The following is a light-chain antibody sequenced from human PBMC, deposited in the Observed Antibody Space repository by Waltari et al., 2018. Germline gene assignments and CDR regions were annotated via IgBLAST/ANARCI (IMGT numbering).Light chain of an antibody. J-gene: IGKJ2*03. CDR1: QGITND. CDR2: EAS. CDR3: QQYYSTPYS. Sequence: DIQMTQSPSSLSASVGDRVTITCRASQGITNDLAWYQQKPGETPKLLIYEASNLQSGIPSRFSGSGSGTDFTLTISSLQSEDFATYYCQQYYSTPYSFGQGTKVEIK. V-gene: IGKV1-27*01.